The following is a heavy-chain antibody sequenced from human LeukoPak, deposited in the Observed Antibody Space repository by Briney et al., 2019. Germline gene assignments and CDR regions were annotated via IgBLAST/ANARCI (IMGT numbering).Heavy chain of an antibody. CDR3: VRLPHAMSPFDY. Sequence: SSETLSLTCTVSGGSISSYYWSWIRQPPGKGLEWIGYIYYSGSTNYNPSLKSRVTISVDTSKNQFSLKLSSVTAADTAVYYCVRLPHAMSPFDYWGQGMLVTVSS. J-gene: IGHJ4*02. CDR1: GGSISSYY. CDR2: IYYSGST. D-gene: IGHD2-15*01. V-gene: IGHV4-59*01.